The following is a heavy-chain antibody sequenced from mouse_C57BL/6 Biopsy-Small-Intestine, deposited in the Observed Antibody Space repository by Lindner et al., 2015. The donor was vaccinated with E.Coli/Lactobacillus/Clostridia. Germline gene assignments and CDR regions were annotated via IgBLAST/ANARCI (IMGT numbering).Heavy chain of an antibody. V-gene: IGHV5-6*01. CDR3: SRLTTVVAMDY. CDR2: ISVLGSHT. J-gene: IGHJ4*01. CDR1: GFTFSSYG. Sequence: VQLQESGGDLVKPGGSLKLSCATSGFTFSSYGMSWVRQTPDKRLAWVATISVLGSHTYYADSVKGRFTISRDNAKNTLYLRMSSLKSEDTAMYFCSRLTTVVAMDYWGQGTSVTVSS. D-gene: IGHD1-1*01.